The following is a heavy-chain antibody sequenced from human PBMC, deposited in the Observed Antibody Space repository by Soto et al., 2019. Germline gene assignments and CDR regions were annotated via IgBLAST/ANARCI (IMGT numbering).Heavy chain of an antibody. D-gene: IGHD2-2*01. Sequence: QVQLVQSGAEVKKPGSSVKVSCKASGGTFSRYSITWVRQAPGHGLEWIGRIIPIFGIASYAQKFQGSVTITADESTITAYMELSSLRSDDTAVYYCAREDRERVTGLVPAAIDGMDVWGQGTTVTVSS. J-gene: IGHJ6*02. CDR3: AREDRERVTGLVPAAIDGMDV. V-gene: IGHV1-69*08. CDR2: IIPIFGIA. CDR1: GGTFSRYS.